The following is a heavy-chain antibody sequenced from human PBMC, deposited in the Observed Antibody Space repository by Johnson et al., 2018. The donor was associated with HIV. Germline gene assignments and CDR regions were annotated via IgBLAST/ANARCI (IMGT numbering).Heavy chain of an antibody. CDR2: IRYDGSNK. CDR1: GFTFSSYG. V-gene: IGHV3-30*02. J-gene: IGHJ3*02. D-gene: IGHD5-12*01. CDR3: AKPNSGYALGLGAFDI. Sequence: QMLLVESGGGVVQPGGSLRLSCAASGFTFSSYGMHWVRQAPGKGLEWVAFIRYDGSNKYYADSVKGRLTISRDNSKNTLYLQMNSLRAEDTAVYYCAKPNSGYALGLGAFDIWGQGTMVTVSS.